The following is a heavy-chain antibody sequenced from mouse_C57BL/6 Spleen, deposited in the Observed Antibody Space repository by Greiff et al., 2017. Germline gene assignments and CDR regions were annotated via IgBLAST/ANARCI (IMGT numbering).Heavy chain of an antibody. Sequence: EVQRVESGPGMVKPSQSLSLTCTVTGYSITSGYDWHWIRHFPGNKLEWMGYISYSGSTNYNPSLKSRISITHDTSKNHFFLKLNSVTTEDTATYYCARSNYDYAAWFAYWGQGTLVTVSA. D-gene: IGHD2-4*01. CDR3: ARSNYDYAAWFAY. V-gene: IGHV3-1*01. CDR2: ISYSGST. J-gene: IGHJ3*01. CDR1: GYSITSGYD.